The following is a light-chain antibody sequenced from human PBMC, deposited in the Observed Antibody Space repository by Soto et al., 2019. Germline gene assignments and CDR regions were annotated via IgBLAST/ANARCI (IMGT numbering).Light chain of an antibody. CDR1: QGIRND. J-gene: IGKJ1*01. V-gene: IGKV1-6*01. CDR2: AAS. Sequence: AIQMTQSPSSLSASVGDTVTITCRASQGIRNDLGWYQEKPGKAPKLLVYAASSLQAGVPSRFSGSGSGTDFTLTITSLQPEDFATYYCLQDYNYPRTFGQGTKVEIK. CDR3: LQDYNYPRT.